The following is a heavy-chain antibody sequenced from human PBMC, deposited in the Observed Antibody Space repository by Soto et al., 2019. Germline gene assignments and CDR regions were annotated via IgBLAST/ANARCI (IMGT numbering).Heavy chain of an antibody. J-gene: IGHJ4*02. CDR3: AKTRGYCYGFLPPDFDY. V-gene: IGHV5-51*01. CDR1: GYSFTTYW. D-gene: IGHD5-18*01. CDR2: IYPGDSDI. Sequence: LGESLKITCKGSGYSFTTYWIGWVRQMPGKGLEWMGIIYPGDSDIKYSPSFQGQVSISVDKSISTAYLQWSSLKASDTAMYFCAKTRGYCYGFLPPDFDYWGQGTLVTVSS.